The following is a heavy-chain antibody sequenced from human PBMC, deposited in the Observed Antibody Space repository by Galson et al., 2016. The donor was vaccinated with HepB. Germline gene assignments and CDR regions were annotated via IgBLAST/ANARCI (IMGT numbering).Heavy chain of an antibody. D-gene: IGHD4-17*01. J-gene: IGHJ4*02. CDR1: GLPLRDAT. CDR2: IKRDIEGATS. V-gene: IGHV3-15*01. Sequence: SLRLSCAASGLPLRDATMNWVRQAPGKGLEWVGRIKRDIEGATSDHAAPVKGRFTISRDDLKNTLYLQMNSLKTDDTAVYYCTTQTTGTVKDYWGQGTLVTVSS. CDR3: TTQTTGTVKDY.